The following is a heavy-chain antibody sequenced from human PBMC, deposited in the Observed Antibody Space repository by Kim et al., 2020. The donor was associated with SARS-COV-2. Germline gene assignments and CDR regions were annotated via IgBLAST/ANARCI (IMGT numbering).Heavy chain of an antibody. J-gene: IGHJ6*01. V-gene: IGHV3-30*18. CDR3: AKDLLTTVTTTYYYYYG. Sequence: GGSLRLSCAASGFTFSSYGMHWVRQAPGKGLEWVAVISYDGSNKYYADSVKGRFTISRDNSKNTLYLQMNSLRAEDTAVYYCAKDLLTTVTTTYYYYYG. CDR1: GFTFSSYG. CDR2: ISYDGSNK. D-gene: IGHD4-17*01.